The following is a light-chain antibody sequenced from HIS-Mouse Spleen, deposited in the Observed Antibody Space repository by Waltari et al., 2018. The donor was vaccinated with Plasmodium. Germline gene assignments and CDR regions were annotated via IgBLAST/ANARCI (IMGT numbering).Light chain of an antibody. CDR1: SSNIGEGSA. J-gene: IGLJ2*01. CDR2: GTS. V-gene: IGLV1-40*01. Sequence: QSVLTQPHSVSWAPGQRVTIFCTGSSSNIGEGSAVHWYQQLPGTAPKLRIYGTSNRPPGVPDRFSCSKSGTAASLSITGVQAEDDADCYCQSWDSSLSDVVFGGGTKLTVL. CDR3: QSWDSSLSDVV.